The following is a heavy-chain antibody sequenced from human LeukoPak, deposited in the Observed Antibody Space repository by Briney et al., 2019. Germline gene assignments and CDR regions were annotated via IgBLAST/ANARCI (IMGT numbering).Heavy chain of an antibody. CDR1: GYSLSSGYY. CDR2: IYHSGST. V-gene: IGHV4-38-2*01. J-gene: IGHJ5*02. Sequence: SETLSLTCAVSGYSLSSGYYWGWIRQPPGKGLEWIGSIYHSGSTYYNPSLKSRVTISVDTSKKQFALKLSSVTAADTAVYYWARAFPFDPWGQGTLVTVSS. CDR3: ARAFPFDP.